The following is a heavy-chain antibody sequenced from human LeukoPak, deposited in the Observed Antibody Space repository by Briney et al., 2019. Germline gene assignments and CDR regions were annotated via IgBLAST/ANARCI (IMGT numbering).Heavy chain of an antibody. Sequence: GASVKVSCKASGYTFTGYYMHWVRQAPGQGLEWMGWINPNSGGTNYAQKFQGRVTMTRDTSISTAYMELSRLRSDDTAVYYCARDRLWDGDNPGDYYMDVWGKGTTVTISS. CDR2: INPNSGGT. J-gene: IGHJ6*03. CDR1: GYTFTGYY. V-gene: IGHV1-2*02. CDR3: ARDRLWDGDNPGDYYMDV. D-gene: IGHD5-24*01.